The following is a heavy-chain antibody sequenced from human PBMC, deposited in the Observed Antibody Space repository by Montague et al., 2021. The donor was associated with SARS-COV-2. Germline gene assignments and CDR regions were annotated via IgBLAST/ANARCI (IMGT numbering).Heavy chain of an antibody. V-gene: IGHV4-34*01. Sequence: SETLSLTCAVYGGSFSDYYWTWIRQSPGKGLEWIAEINHSGTTNYNFNPSLRSRVTISVDTSKSQFSLKLSSVTAADRGVYYCARWDPQTLTLIGLRGKSASDYWGQGTLVTVSS. J-gene: IGHJ4*02. CDR3: ARWDPQTLTLIGLRGKSASDY. CDR1: GGSFSDYY. CDR2: INHSGTT. D-gene: IGHD4-23*01.